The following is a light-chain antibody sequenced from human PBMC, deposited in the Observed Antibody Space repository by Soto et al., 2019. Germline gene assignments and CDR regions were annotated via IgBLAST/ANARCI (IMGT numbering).Light chain of an antibody. CDR2: STN. Sequence: QTVVTQEPSFSVSPGGTVTLTCGLNSGSVSTSYYPNWCQQTPGQAPRTLIYSTNIRSSGVPDRFSGSILGNKAALTITGDQADDESTYYCVLYLGGGIWVFGGGTKVTVL. V-gene: IGLV8-61*01. CDR3: VLYLGGGIWV. J-gene: IGLJ3*02. CDR1: SGSVSTSYY.